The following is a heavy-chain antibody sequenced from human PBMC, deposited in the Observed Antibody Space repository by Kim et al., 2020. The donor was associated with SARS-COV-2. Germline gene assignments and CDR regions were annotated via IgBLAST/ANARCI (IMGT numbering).Heavy chain of an antibody. CDR3: ARRVVVHYYYYYGMDV. CDR1: GGSFSGYY. Sequence: SETLSLTCAVYGGSFSGYYWSWIRQPPGKGLEWIGEINHSGSTNYNPSLKSRVTISVDTSKNQFSLKLSSVTAADTAVYYCARRVVVHYYYYYGMDVWGQGTTVTVSS. CDR2: INHSGST. D-gene: IGHD2-2*01. J-gene: IGHJ6*02. V-gene: IGHV4-34*01.